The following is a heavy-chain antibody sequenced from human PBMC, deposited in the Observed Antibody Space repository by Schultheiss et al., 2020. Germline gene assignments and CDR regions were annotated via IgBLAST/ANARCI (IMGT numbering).Heavy chain of an antibody. D-gene: IGHD4-23*01. CDR1: GGSISSGGYY. CDR3: ARAVYGGNSGVGAFDI. CDR2: IYSSGTT. Sequence: SETLSLTCTVSGGSISSGGYYWSWIRQHPGKGLEWIGYIYSSGTTNYNPSLKSRVTISVDTSKNQFSLKLSSVTAADTAVYYCARAVYGGNSGVGAFDIWGQGTMVTVSS. V-gene: IGHV4-61*08. J-gene: IGHJ3*02.